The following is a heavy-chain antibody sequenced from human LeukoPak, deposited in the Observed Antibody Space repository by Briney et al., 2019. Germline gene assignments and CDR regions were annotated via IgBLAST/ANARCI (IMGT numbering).Heavy chain of an antibody. CDR1: GVTFSGYG. D-gene: IGHD4-23*01. J-gene: IGHJ4*02. V-gene: IGHV3-30*03. Sequence: PVGSLRLSCAASGVTFSGYGMHWVRQAPGKGLEWVAVISYDESNKYYADSMKGRFTISRDNSKNTLYLQMNSLRADDTAVYYCAVYGDNSLRSFDYWGQGALVTVSS. CDR2: ISYDESNK. CDR3: AVYGDNSLRSFDY.